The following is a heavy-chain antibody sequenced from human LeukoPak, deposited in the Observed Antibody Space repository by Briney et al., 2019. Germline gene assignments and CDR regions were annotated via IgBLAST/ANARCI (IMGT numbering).Heavy chain of an antibody. Sequence: GGSLRLSCTASGFTFRSYEMIWVRQAAGKGLEWVAYINGGGSRMLFADSVKGRFTISRDDAKNSLYLQMNSLRTEDTGVYSCARESDSGGYRFDYWGQGSLVTVSS. J-gene: IGHJ4*02. D-gene: IGHD3-22*01. CDR1: GFTFRSYE. CDR3: ARESDSGGYRFDY. CDR2: INGGGSRM. V-gene: IGHV3-48*03.